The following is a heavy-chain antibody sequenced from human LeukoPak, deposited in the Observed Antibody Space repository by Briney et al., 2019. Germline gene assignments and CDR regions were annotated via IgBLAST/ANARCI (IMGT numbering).Heavy chain of an antibody. CDR1: GFTFSSYS. D-gene: IGHD1-26*01. CDR3: ARGPTRLTSRGIFDY. Sequence: GGSLRLSCAASGFTFSSYSMNWVRQAPGKGLEWVSYISSSSSTIYYADSVKGRFTISRDNAKNSLYLQMNSLRAEDTAVYYCARGPTRLTSRGIFDYWGQGTLVTVSS. J-gene: IGHJ4*02. CDR2: ISSSSSTI. V-gene: IGHV3-48*01.